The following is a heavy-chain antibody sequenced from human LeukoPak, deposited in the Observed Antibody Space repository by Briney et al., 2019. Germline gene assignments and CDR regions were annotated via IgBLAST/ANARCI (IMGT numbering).Heavy chain of an antibody. CDR2: IYSGGST. CDR3: AREEGGDDSSGYYFGY. J-gene: IGHJ4*02. CDR1: GFTVSSNY. Sequence: GGSLRLSCAASGFTVSSNYMSWVRQAPGKGLEWVSVIYSGGSTYYADSVKGRFTISRDNSKNTLYLQMNSLRAEDTAVYYCAREEGGDDSSGYYFGYWGQGTLVTVSS. D-gene: IGHD3-22*01. V-gene: IGHV3-66*01.